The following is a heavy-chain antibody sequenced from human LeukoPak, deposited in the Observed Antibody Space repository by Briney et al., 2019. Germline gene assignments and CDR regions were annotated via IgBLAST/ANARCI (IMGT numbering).Heavy chain of an antibody. CDR2: IIPILGIA. CDR1: GGTFSSYA. J-gene: IGHJ4*02. D-gene: IGHD3-10*01. CDR3: ARGTIFGGIMPFDY. V-gene: IGHV1-69*04. Sequence: SVTVSCKASGGTFSSYAISWVRQAPGQGLEWMGRIIPILGIANYAQKFQGRVTITADKSTSTAYMELSSLRSEDTAVYYCARGTIFGGIMPFDYWGQGTLVTVSS.